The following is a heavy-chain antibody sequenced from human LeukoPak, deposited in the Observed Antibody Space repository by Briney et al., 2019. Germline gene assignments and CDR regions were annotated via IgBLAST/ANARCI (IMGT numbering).Heavy chain of an antibody. CDR1: GFTFCDYA. CDR3: ARTVVTVPDFDY. J-gene: IGHJ4*02. D-gene: IGHD2-21*02. CDR2: ISSSSSFL. V-gene: IGHV3-21*01. Sequence: PGGSLRLSCTASGFTFCDYAMSWVRQTPGKGLEWVSSISSSSSFLYYADSVKGRFTIPRDNAKNSLYLQMNSLRAEDTAVYYCARTVVTVPDFDYWGQGTLVTVSS.